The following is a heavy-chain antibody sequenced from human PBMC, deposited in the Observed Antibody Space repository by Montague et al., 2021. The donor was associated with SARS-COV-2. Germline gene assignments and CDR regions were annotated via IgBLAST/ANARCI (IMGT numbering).Heavy chain of an antibody. CDR3: ARGPDSGYDLGELDY. D-gene: IGHD5-12*01. Sequence: SLRLSCEASGSTFSRYSMNWFRQAPGKGLEWVSSISSSSSYIYYSDSVKGRFTISRDNAKNSLYLQMNSLRAEDTAVYYCARGPDSGYDLGELDYWGQGTLVTVSS. CDR2: ISSSSSYI. CDR1: GSTFSRYS. J-gene: IGHJ4*02. V-gene: IGHV3-21*01.